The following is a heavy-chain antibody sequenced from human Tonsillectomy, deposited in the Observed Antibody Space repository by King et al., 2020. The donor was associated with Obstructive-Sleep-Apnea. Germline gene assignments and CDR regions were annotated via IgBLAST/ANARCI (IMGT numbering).Heavy chain of an antibody. Sequence: VQLVESGGGLVKPGGSLRLSCAASGFTFSSYSMNWVRQAPGKGLEWVSSISSSSSYIYYADSVKGRFTISRDNAKNSLYLQMNSLRAEETAVYYCARNYDSSGYRDAFDIWGQGTMVTVSS. V-gene: IGHV3-21*01. D-gene: IGHD3-22*01. J-gene: IGHJ3*02. CDR3: ARNYDSSGYRDAFDI. CDR2: ISSSSSYI. CDR1: GFTFSSYS.